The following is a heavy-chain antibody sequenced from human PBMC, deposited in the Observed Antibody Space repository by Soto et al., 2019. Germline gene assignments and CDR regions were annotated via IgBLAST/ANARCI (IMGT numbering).Heavy chain of an antibody. D-gene: IGHD3-22*01. CDR2: IYWDDDK. J-gene: IGHJ4*02. CDR3: VHSFYDLSGPFLFDY. V-gene: IGHV2-5*02. Sequence: QITLKESGPTLVKPTQTLTLTCTFSGFSLSTTGVGVGWIRQPPGKALEWLALIYWDDDKRQSPSLKSRLTITGDTSKYQVVLTLTNMDPVDTATYYCVHSFYDLSGPFLFDYWGQGTLVTVSS. CDR1: GFSLSTTGVG.